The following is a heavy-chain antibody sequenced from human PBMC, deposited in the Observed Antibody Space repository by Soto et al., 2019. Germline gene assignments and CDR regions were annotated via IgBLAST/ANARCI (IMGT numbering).Heavy chain of an antibody. CDR2: IKSKTDGGTT. CDR1: GFTFSNAW. D-gene: IGHD6-19*01. CDR3: TKDYVYGSGWEFGY. J-gene: IGHJ4*02. Sequence: PGGSLRLSCAASGFTFSNAWMSWVRQAPGKGLEWVGRIKSKTDGGTTDYAAPVKGRFTISRDDSKNTLYLQMSSLKTEDTAVYYCTKDYVYGSGWEFGYWGQGTLVTVSS. V-gene: IGHV3-15*01.